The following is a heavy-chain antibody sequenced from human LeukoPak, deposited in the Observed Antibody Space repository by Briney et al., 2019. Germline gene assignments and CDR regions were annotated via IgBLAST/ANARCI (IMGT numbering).Heavy chain of an antibody. Sequence: GGSLRLSCAASGFAFSNYNMNWVRQAPGKGLEWVSYISSSSHSIYYADSVKGRFTISRDNAKKSLYLRMDSLTAEDTAVYYCARDPPNWGFAYWGQGALVTVSS. V-gene: IGHV3-48*01. J-gene: IGHJ4*02. CDR2: ISSSSHSI. CDR3: ARDPPNWGFAY. D-gene: IGHD7-27*01. CDR1: GFAFSNYN.